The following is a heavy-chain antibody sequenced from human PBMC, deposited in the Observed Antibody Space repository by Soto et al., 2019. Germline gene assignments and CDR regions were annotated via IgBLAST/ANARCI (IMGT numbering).Heavy chain of an antibody. CDR3: ARGLDYYDFWSGYYTRGRAPKQPNYYYYGMDV. J-gene: IGHJ6*02. D-gene: IGHD3-3*01. CDR1: GFTFSSYA. CDR2: ISYDGSNK. V-gene: IGHV3-30-3*01. Sequence: GGSLRLSCAASGFTFSSYAMHWVRQAPGKGLEWVAVISYDGSNKYYADSVKGRFTISRDNSKNTLYLQMNSLRAEDTAVYYCARGLDYYDFWSGYYTRGRAPKQPNYYYYGMDVWGQGTTVTVSS.